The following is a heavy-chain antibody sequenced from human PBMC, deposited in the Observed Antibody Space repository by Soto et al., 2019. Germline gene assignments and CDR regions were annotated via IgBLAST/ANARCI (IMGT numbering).Heavy chain of an antibody. CDR1: GDSIRSYY. CDR2: IYYSGNT. D-gene: IGHD2-2*01. J-gene: IGHJ4*02. Sequence: PSETLSLTCTVSGDSIRSYYWSWIRQPPGKGLEWIGYIYYSGNTNYNPSLKSRVTISLDTSKNQFSLKLTSVTAADTAIYYCARGIVSSSRTSLIYWGQGALVTV. V-gene: IGHV4-59*01. CDR3: ARGIVSSSRTSLIY.